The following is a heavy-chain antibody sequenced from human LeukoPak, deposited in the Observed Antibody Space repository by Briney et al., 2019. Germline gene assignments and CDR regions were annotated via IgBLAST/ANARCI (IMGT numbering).Heavy chain of an antibody. D-gene: IGHD3-3*01. Sequence: PGGSLRLSCAASGFTFSSYAMHWVRQAPGKGLEWVAVISYDGSNKYYADSVKGRFTISRDNSKNTLYLQMNSLRAEDTAVYYCARDAYYDFWGAYYTGGDYWGQGTLVTVSS. CDR1: GFTFSSYA. V-gene: IGHV3-30*04. J-gene: IGHJ4*02. CDR3: ARDAYYDFWGAYYTGGDY. CDR2: ISYDGSNK.